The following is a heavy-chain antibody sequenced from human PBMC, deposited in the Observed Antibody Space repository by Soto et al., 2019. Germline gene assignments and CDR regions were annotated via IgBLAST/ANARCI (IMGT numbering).Heavy chain of an antibody. D-gene: IGHD4-17*01. CDR3: AKEYGRLDY. CDR1: GFTFSDYY. CDR2: VSSSSGYT. Sequence: PGGSLRLSCAASGFTFSDYYMSWIRQAPGKGLEWVSYVSSSSGYTNYADSVKGRFTISRDNAKNSLYLQMNSLRAEDTAVYYCAKEYGRLDYWGQGTLVTVPQ. J-gene: IGHJ4*02. V-gene: IGHV3-11*06.